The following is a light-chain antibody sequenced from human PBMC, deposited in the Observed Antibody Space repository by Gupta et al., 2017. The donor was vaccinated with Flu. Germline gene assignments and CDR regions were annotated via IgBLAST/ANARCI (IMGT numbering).Light chain of an antibody. V-gene: IGKV1-9*01. Sequence: DIQLTQSPSFLSASVGDRVTITCRASQGISKYLAWYQQKPGKAPKLLIYAASRLKSGVPSRFSGSGSGTEFTLTISSRQPEDFATYYCQHGNSSSFTFGGGTKVDIK. CDR3: QHGNSSSFT. J-gene: IGKJ4*01. CDR1: QGISKY. CDR2: AAS.